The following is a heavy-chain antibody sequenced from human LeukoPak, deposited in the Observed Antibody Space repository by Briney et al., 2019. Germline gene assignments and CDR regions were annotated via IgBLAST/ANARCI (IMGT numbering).Heavy chain of an antibody. CDR2: ISSRSTTI. V-gene: IGHV3-48*01. J-gene: IGHJ4*02. CDR3: ARDFLEDTQ. CDR1: GFTFSNYN. D-gene: IGHD2-15*01. Sequence: TGWSPRLSRAASGFTFSNYNLNLVRQAPGKGLEWVSYISSRSTTIHYADSVKGRFTISRDNAKNSLFLQMNSLRAEDTAIYYCARDFLEDTQWGQGTLVTVSS.